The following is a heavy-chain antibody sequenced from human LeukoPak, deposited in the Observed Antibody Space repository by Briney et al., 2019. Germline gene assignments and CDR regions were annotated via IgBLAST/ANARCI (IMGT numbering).Heavy chain of an antibody. CDR2: INPNSGGT. J-gene: IGHJ4*02. CDR1: GYTFTGYY. V-gene: IGHV1-2*02. CDR3: ARGEKTYYYGSGSYIFDY. D-gene: IGHD3-10*01. Sequence: GASVKASCKASGYTFTGYYMHWVRQAPGQGLEWMGWINPNSGGTNYAQKFQGRVTMTRDTSISTAYMELSRLRSDDTAVYYCARGEKTYYYGSGSYIFDYWGQGTLVTVSS.